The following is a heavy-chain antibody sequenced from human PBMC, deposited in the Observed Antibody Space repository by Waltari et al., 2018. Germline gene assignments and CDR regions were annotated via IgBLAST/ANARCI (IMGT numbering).Heavy chain of an antibody. CDR2: INPKSGET. Sequence: QVQLVQSGAEVKKPGDSVKVSCKVSGHTYPVHYMHWARQAPGQGLGWMGRINPKSGETNYAQKFQGRVTMTRDTSINTAYMELSRLRSDDTAVYYCARVYSSSGDAFDIWGQGTMVTVSS. CDR1: GHTYPVHY. D-gene: IGHD6-13*01. CDR3: ARVYSSSGDAFDI. V-gene: IGHV1-2*06. J-gene: IGHJ3*02.